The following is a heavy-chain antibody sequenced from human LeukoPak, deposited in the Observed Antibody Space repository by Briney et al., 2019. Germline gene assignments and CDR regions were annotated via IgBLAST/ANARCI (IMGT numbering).Heavy chain of an antibody. CDR2: INSDESNT. V-gene: IGHV3-74*01. CDR1: RFIFSTYW. CDR3: ARLWDSSSSRHFDY. D-gene: IGHD6-6*01. J-gene: IGHJ4*02. Sequence: PGGSLRLSCAASRFIFSTYWMHWVRQAPGKGLVWVSHINSDESNTNYADSVKGRFTISRDNAKSTLYLQMNNLRAEDTAVYFCARLWDSSSSRHFDYWGQGTLVTVSS.